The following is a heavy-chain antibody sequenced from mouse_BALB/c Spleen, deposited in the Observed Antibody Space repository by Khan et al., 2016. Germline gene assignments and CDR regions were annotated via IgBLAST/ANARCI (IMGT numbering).Heavy chain of an antibody. D-gene: IGHD1-1*01. Sequence: EVKLEESGGGLVQPGGSLKLSCVDSGFDFRRYWMSWVRQAPGKGLEWIGEINPDSRTINYSPYLKDKFTISRDNAKRTLYLQLSKVRSEDTALSYCARAGYYGYLDYWGQGTLVSVSA. CDR2: INPDSRTI. CDR3: ARAGYYGYLDY. CDR1: GFDFRRYW. J-gene: IGHJ3*01. V-gene: IGHV4-1*02.